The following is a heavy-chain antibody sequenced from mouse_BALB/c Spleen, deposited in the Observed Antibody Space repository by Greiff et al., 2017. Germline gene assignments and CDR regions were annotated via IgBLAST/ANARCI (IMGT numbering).Heavy chain of an antibody. J-gene: IGHJ2*01. Sequence: EVQRVESGGGLVKPGGSLKLSCAASGFTFSSYAMSWVRQTPVKRLEWVATISSGGSYTYYPDSVKGRFTISRDNAKNTLYLQMSSLRSEDTAMYYCARQSPVDYWGQGTTLTVSS. CDR1: GFTFSSYA. V-gene: IGHV5-9-3*01. CDR2: ISSGGSYT. CDR3: ARQSPVDY.